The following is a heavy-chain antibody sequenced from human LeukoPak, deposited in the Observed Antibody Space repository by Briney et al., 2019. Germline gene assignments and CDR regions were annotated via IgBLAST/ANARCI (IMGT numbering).Heavy chain of an antibody. D-gene: IGHD3-22*01. CDR1: GYTFTSYY. CDR2: INPSGGST. V-gene: IGHV1-46*03. J-gene: IGHJ5*02. Sequence: ASVTVSCKASGYTFTSYYMHWVRQPPGQGLEWMGIINPSGGSTSYAQKFQGRVTMASETSKHTVFMELSSTGSEAAAVYYGAARRDYYDSSGYLPLVSWGERTLGTVSS. CDR3: AARRDYYDSSGYLPLVS.